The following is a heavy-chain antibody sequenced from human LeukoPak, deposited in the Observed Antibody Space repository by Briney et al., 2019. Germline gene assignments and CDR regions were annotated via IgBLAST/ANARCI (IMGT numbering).Heavy chain of an antibody. CDR2: IIPIFGTA. V-gene: IGHV1-69*13. D-gene: IGHD3-10*01. Sequence: GASVKVSCKASGGTFSSYAISWVRQAPGQGLEWMGGIIPIFGTANYAQKFQGRVTITADESTSTAYMELSSLRSEDTAVYYCARGLLWFGDPYYYMDVWGKGTTVTISS. CDR3: ARGLLWFGDPYYYMDV. J-gene: IGHJ6*03. CDR1: GGTFSSYA.